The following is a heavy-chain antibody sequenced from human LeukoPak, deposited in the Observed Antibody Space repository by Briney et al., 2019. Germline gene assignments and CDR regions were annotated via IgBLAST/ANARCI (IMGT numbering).Heavy chain of an antibody. V-gene: IGHV1-8*03. Sequence: GASVKVSCKASGYTFSNYDNNWVRQATGQGLEWMGWMNPNSGNTGYAQKFQGRVTITRNTSISTAYMELSSLRSEDTAVYYCARGNDWYFDLWGRGTLVTVSS. CDR3: ARGNDWYFDL. CDR2: MNPNSGNT. CDR1: GYTFSNYD. J-gene: IGHJ2*01.